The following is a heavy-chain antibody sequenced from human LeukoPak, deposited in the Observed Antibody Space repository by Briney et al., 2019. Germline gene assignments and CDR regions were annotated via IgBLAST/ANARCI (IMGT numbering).Heavy chain of an antibody. CDR3: AKTSDQLLYSKFDF. V-gene: IGHV3-30*02. Sequence: GGSLRLSCATSGFTFSFYGMHWVRQAPGKGLEWVAFIQYDGSCKFYADSVQGRFSISRDNSKSTLFLQMNSLRPDDTALYYCAKTSDQLLYSKFDFWGQGTLVTVSS. D-gene: IGHD2-2*02. J-gene: IGHJ4*02. CDR1: GFTFSFYG. CDR2: IQYDGSCK.